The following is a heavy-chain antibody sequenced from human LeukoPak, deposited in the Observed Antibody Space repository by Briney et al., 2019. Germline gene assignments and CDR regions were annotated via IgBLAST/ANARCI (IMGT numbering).Heavy chain of an antibody. J-gene: IGHJ6*02. CDR1: AFNFKTFS. V-gene: IGHV3-21*01. D-gene: IGHD3-10*01. Sequence: GGSLRLSCAASAFNFKTFSMHWVRQAPGKGLEWVSSITSSSSYIYYADSVRGRFTISRDNAKNSLYLQMNSLRAEDTAVYYCARDPGRSYYYFGMDVWGQGTTVTVSS. CDR2: ITSSSSYI. CDR3: ARDPGRSYYYFGMDV.